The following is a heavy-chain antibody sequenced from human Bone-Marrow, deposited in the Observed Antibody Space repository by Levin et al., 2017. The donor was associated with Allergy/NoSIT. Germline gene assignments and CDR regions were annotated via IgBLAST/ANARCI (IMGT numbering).Heavy chain of an antibody. J-gene: IGHJ5*02. V-gene: IGHV5-51*01. CDR3: ARLGGRTTVTRADKNWFDP. Sequence: GGSLRLSCKGSGYDFTKYWIAWVRQMPGKGLEWMGIIYPGDSDTRYSPSFQGQVTISADKSINVAYLQWRSLKASDTALYYCARLGGRTTVTRADKNWFDPWGQGTQVTVSS. CDR1: GYDFTKYW. CDR2: IYPGDSDT. D-gene: IGHD4-17*01.